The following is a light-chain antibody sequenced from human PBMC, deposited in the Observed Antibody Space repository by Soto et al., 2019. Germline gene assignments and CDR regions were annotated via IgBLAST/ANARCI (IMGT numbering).Light chain of an antibody. CDR3: CSYAGSSSVV. Sequence: QSALTQPASVSGSPGQSITISCTGTSSDVGSYNLVSWYQQHPGKAPKLMIYECSKRPSGVSNRFSGSKSGNTASLTISGLQAEDEGDYYWCSYAGSSSVVFGGGTELTVL. V-gene: IGLV2-23*01. J-gene: IGLJ2*01. CDR1: SSDVGSYNL. CDR2: ECS.